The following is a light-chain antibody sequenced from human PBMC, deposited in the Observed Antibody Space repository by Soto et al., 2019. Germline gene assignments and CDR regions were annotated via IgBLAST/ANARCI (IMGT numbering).Light chain of an antibody. Sequence: QSVLTQPPSASGTPGQRVTISCSGSSSNIGGNTVNWYQQLPGTAPKLLIYSNNQRPSGVPDRCSGSKSGTSASLAISGLQSEDEADYYCAAWDDSLNGYVFGTGTKLTVL. CDR1: SSNIGGNT. CDR3: AAWDDSLNGYV. J-gene: IGLJ1*01. CDR2: SNN. V-gene: IGLV1-44*01.